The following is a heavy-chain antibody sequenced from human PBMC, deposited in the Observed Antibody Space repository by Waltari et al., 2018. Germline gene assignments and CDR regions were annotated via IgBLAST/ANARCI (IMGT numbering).Heavy chain of an antibody. CDR3: AKVRGSGLKDDAFDI. CDR1: GFTFDDYA. J-gene: IGHJ3*02. D-gene: IGHD3-10*01. CDR2: ISWNSGSI. Sequence: EVQLVESGGGLVQPGRSLRLSCAASGFTFDDYAMHWVRQAPGKGLEWVSGISWNSGSIGYADSVKGRFTISRDNAKNSLYLQMNSLRAEDMALYYCAKVRGSGLKDDAFDIWGQGTMVTVSS. V-gene: IGHV3-9*03.